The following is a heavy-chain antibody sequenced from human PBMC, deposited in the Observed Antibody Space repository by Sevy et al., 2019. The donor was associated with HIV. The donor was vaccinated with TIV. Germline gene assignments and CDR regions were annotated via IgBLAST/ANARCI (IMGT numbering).Heavy chain of an antibody. CDR2: ISHDGINE. D-gene: IGHD1-26*01. CDR3: ANAYSGSYSHSYLYSLDV. Sequence: GGSLRLSCIGSGFSFSYYGIHWVRQSPGKGLDWVALISHDGINEYYADSVKGRFTISRDNSKNTVYLEMNSLRNEDTAIYFCANAYSGSYSHSYLYSLDVWGQGTTVTVSS. CDR1: GFSFSYYG. V-gene: IGHV3-30*18. J-gene: IGHJ6*02.